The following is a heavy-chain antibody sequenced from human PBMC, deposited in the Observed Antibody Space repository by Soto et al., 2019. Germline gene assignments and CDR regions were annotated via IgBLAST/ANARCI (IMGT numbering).Heavy chain of an antibody. CDR1: GGTFSSYA. V-gene: IGHV1-69*12. D-gene: IGHD3-3*01. Sequence: QVQLVQSGAEVKKPGSSVKVSCKASGGTFSSYAISWVRQAPGQGLEWMGGIIPIFGTATYAQKFQGRVTITADESTSTAYMELSSLRSEDTAVYYCASGDYDFWSGPGGGMDVWGQGTTVTVSS. J-gene: IGHJ6*02. CDR2: IIPIFGTA. CDR3: ASGDYDFWSGPGGGMDV.